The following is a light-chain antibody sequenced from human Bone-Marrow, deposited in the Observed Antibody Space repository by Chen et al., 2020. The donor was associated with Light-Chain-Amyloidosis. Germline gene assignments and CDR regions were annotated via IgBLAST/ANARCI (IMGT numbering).Light chain of an antibody. CDR1: QDITGY. J-gene: IGKJ4*01. Sequence: DIRVTQSPSSLSASVGDRVTIACQASQDITGYLNWFQQKPGKAPRLLIYDATNLQTGVPSRFSGSGFGTDFTLTISTLQPEDVATYFCQQYDTLPSFGGWTRVEIK. V-gene: IGKV1-33*01. CDR3: QQYDTLPS. CDR2: DAT.